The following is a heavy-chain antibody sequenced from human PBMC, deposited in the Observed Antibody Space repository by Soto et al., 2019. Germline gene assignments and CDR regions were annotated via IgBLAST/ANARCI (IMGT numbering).Heavy chain of an antibody. CDR3: ARTTAVPNTLRARYFFDY. CDR2: VYYSWTT. V-gene: IGHV4-61*01. D-gene: IGHD4-17*01. Sequence: LSLTCSVSGGSVSNKPYYWNWIRQPPGKRLEGIGYVYYSWTTNYNPSLKSRVTISVDLSKNQFSLRLSSVTTADTALYYCARTTAVPNTLRARYFFDYWCQGTLVTVSS. CDR1: GGSVSNKPYY. J-gene: IGHJ4*02.